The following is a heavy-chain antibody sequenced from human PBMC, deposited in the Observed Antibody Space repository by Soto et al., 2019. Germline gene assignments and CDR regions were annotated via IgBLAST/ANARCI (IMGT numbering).Heavy chain of an antibody. CDR3: ARVKVMITFGGVIGRAFDI. V-gene: IGHV4-31*03. J-gene: IGHJ3*02. CDR1: GGSISSGGYY. CDR2: IYYSGST. Sequence: PSETLSLTCTVSGGSISSGGYYWSWIRQHPGKGLEWIGYIYYSGSTYYNPSLKSRVTISVDTSKNQFSLKLSSVTAADTAVYYCARVKVMITFGGVIGRAFDIWGQGTMVTVSS. D-gene: IGHD3-16*02.